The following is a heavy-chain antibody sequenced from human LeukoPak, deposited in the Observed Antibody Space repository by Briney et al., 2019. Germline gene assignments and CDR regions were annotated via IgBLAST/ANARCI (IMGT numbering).Heavy chain of an antibody. D-gene: IGHD3-22*01. J-gene: IGHJ4*02. CDR2: IIPVFGTA. Sequence: ASVKVSCTASGGTFSSYTISWVRQAPGQGLEWLGGIIPVFGTANYAQKFQGRVTITADESTSTAYMELSSLRSEDTAVYYCARAVYYYDSSGFDYWGQGTLVTVSP. V-gene: IGHV1-69*13. CDR1: GGTFSSYT. CDR3: ARAVYYYDSSGFDY.